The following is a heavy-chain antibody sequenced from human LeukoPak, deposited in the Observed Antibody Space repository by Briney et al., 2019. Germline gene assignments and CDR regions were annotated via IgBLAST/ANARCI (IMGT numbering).Heavy chain of an antibody. D-gene: IGHD6-6*01. V-gene: IGHV3-23*01. CDR3: ANPGAAPTTYDAFDI. CDR2: ISGSGGST. Sequence: GGSLRLSCAASGFTFSSYAMSWVRQAPGKGLEWVSAISGSGGSTYYADSVKGRFTISRDNSKNTLYLQMNSLRAEDTAVYYCANPGAAPTTYDAFDIWGQGTMVTVSS. J-gene: IGHJ3*02. CDR1: GFTFSSYA.